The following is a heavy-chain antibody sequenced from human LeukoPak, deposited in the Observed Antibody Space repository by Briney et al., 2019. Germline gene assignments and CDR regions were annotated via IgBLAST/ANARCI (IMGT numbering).Heavy chain of an antibody. CDR2: IYYSGST. CDR1: GGSISSGDYY. Sequence: SETLSLTCTVSGGSISSGDYYWSWIHQPPGKGLEWIGYIYYSGSTYYNPSLKSRVTISVDTSKNQFSLKLSSVTAADTAVYYCARRVRRAITMVRGTMIYAFDIWGQGTMVTVSS. D-gene: IGHD3-10*01. V-gene: IGHV4-30-4*01. CDR3: ARRVRRAITMVRGTMIYAFDI. J-gene: IGHJ3*02.